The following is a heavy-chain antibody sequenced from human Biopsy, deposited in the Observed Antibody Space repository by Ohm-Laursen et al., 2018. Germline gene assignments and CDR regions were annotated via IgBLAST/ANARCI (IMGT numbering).Heavy chain of an antibody. D-gene: IGHD3-10*01. CDR3: ARDTGTMVRGVLYQ. Sequence: RSLRLSCAASGFNLGDYAMHWVRQVPGKGLERVSGIKWNSGKIDYADSVKGRLTISRDNAKNSLYPHMNSLRTEDSAFYYCARDTGTMVRGVLYQWGQGTQVTVSS. J-gene: IGHJ4*02. CDR2: IKWNSGKI. CDR1: GFNLGDYA. V-gene: IGHV3-9*01.